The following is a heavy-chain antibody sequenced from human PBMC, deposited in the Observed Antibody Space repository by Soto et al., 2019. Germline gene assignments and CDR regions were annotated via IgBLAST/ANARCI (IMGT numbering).Heavy chain of an antibody. Sequence: ASVKVSCKASGYTFTSYAMHWVRHAPGQRLEWMGWINAGNGNTKYSQNFQGRVTITRDTSASTAYMELSSLRSEDSAVYHCARGVVYFFVSGMDVWGQGTTVTVSS. D-gene: IGHD1-26*01. CDR1: GYTFTSYA. V-gene: IGHV1-3*01. J-gene: IGHJ6*02. CDR3: ARGVVYFFVSGMDV. CDR2: INAGNGNT.